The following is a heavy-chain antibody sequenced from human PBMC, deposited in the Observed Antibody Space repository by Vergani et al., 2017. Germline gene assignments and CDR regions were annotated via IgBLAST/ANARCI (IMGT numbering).Heavy chain of an antibody. D-gene: IGHD3-10*01. J-gene: IGHJ6*02. CDR2: IYYSGST. V-gene: IGHV4-59*01. Sequence: QVQLQESGPGLVKPSETLSLTCTVSGGSISSYYWSWLRQPPGKGLEWIGYIYYSGSTNYNPSLQSRVTISVATSKNQFSLKLSSVTAADTAVYYCARSIQFGELSKKWLSPMDYYYGMDVWGQGTTGTVSS. CDR1: GGSISSYY. CDR3: ARSIQFGELSKKWLSPMDYYYGMDV.